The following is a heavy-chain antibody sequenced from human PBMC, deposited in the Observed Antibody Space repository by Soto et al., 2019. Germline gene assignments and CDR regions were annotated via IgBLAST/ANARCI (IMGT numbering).Heavy chain of an antibody. D-gene: IGHD6-13*01. CDR3: VRGYGISWNTGGYNSFDF. Sequence: QVHLVQSGAEVKKPGASVKVSCKASGYTFTKFDVNWVRQATGQGLEWMGWMSPNSENKGYAQKFQGRVTMTMDTSMTTAYMELSRLTSDDTAVYYCVRGYGISWNTGGYNSFDFWCQGTLVPVSS. V-gene: IGHV1-8*01. J-gene: IGHJ5*01. CDR2: MSPNSENK. CDR1: GYTFTKFD.